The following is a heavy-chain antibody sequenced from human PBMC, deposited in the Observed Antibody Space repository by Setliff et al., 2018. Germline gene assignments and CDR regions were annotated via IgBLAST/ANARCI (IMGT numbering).Heavy chain of an antibody. Sequence: TLSLPCTVSGGSISSGGYYWSWIRQHPGKGLEWIGYIYYSGSTYYNPSLKSRVTISVXXXKKXXXXXXXXXXXXXXXXYYCARVVSDYDFWSGYYTGGCFDYWGQGTLVTVSS. V-gene: IGHV4-31*03. CDR2: IYYSGST. CDR1: GGSISSGGYY. D-gene: IGHD3-3*01. J-gene: IGHJ4*02. CDR3: CARVVSDYDFWSGYYTGGCFDY.